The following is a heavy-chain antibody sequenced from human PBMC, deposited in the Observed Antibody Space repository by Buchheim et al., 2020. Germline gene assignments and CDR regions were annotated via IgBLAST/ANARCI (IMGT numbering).Heavy chain of an antibody. J-gene: IGHJ4*01. V-gene: IGHV2-70*04. CDR1: GFSLSTSGVR. Sequence: QGALKESGPALVKPTQTLTLTCTFSGFSLSTSGVRVSWVRQPPGKALEWLARIDWNDGKFYSSSLKTRLTISKDTSKTQVVLTMTNREPVDTATYYWGQMIWWSLDCWGQGTL. CDR2: IDWNDGK. CDR3: GQMIWWSLDC. D-gene: IGHD2-21*01.